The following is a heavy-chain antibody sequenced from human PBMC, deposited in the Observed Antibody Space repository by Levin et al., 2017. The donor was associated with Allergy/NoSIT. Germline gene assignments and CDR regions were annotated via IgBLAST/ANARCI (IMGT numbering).Heavy chain of an antibody. V-gene: IGHV3-33*01. CDR1: GFTFSSYG. CDR3: ARGPSGYNSGWEDY. Sequence: PGGSLRLSCAASGFTFSSYGMHWVRQAPGKGLEWVAVIWYDGSNKFYVGSVKGRFTISRDNSKNMLYLQMNGLRAEDTAVYFCARGPSGYNSGWEDYWGQGTLVTVSS. D-gene: IGHD6-19*01. J-gene: IGHJ4*02. CDR2: IWYDGSNK.